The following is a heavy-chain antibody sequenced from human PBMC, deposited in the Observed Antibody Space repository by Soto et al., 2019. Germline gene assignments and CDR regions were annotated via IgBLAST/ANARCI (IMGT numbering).Heavy chain of an antibody. J-gene: IGHJ4*02. D-gene: IGHD1-26*01. Sequence: GGSLRLSCAASGFTFSSYAMSWVRQAPGKGLEWLAGITFRGDNTYYADSVKGRFTLSRDNSRNRLDLQMNSLKVEDTALYYCAKLGTMGVFDNWGQGTLVTVSS. CDR3: AKLGTMGVFDN. V-gene: IGHV3-23*01. CDR2: ITFRGDNT. CDR1: GFTFSSYA.